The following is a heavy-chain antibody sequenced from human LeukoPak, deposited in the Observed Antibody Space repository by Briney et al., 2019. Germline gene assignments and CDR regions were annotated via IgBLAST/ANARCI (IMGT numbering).Heavy chain of an antibody. CDR1: GFTFDDYG. CDR3: ARAVSNSGWYGSVDY. Sequence: GGSLKLSWAASGFTFDDYGMSWVGQAPGKGLDSVSGINWNGGRTGYAESVKGRFTISRDNAKNSLYLQMNTLRAEDTALYYCARAVSNSGWYGSVDYWGQGTLVTVSS. V-gene: IGHV3-20*04. CDR2: INWNGGRT. J-gene: IGHJ4*02. D-gene: IGHD6-19*01.